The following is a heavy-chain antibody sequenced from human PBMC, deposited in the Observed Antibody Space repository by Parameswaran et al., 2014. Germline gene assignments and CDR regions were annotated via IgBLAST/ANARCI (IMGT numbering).Heavy chain of an antibody. CDR2: INPNSGGT. D-gene: IGHD7-27*01. V-gene: IGHV1-2*06. Sequence: WVRQAPGQGLEWMGRINPNSGGTNSAQKFQGRVTMTRDTSLTTAYMELSRLRSDDTAVYYCARETGENYYYYALDVWGQGTTVTVSS. CDR3: ARETGENYYYYALDV. J-gene: IGHJ6*02.